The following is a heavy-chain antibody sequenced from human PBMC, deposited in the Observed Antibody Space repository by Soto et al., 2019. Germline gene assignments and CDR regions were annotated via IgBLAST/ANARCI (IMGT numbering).Heavy chain of an antibody. Sequence: PSETLSLTCAVSGGSISSGGYSWSWIRQPPGKGLEWIGYIYHSGSTYYNPSLKSRVTISVDRSKNQFSLKLSSVTAADTAVYYCARGGRGYSSSTSCRNWFDPWGQGTLVTVSS. CDR3: ARGGRGYSSSTSCRNWFDP. V-gene: IGHV4-30-2*01. CDR1: GGSISSGGYS. D-gene: IGHD2-2*01. CDR2: IYHSGST. J-gene: IGHJ5*02.